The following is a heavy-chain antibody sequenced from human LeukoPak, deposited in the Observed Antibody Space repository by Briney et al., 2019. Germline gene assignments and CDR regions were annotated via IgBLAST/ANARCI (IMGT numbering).Heavy chain of an antibody. CDR1: GFAFSTYW. V-gene: IGHV3-74*01. J-gene: IGHJ4*02. Sequence: PGGSLRLSCAASGFAFSTYWMHWVRQAPGKGLVWVSRINSDGTSTSYAASVKGRFTISRDNDKNTLHLQMNRLRAEDTAVYYCTRGYYSCDYWGQGTLVAVSS. D-gene: IGHD3-10*01. CDR3: TRGYYSCDY. CDR2: INSDGTST.